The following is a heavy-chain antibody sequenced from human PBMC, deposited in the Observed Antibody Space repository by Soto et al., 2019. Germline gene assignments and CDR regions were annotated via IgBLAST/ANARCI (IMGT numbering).Heavy chain of an antibody. CDR2: INHSGST. D-gene: IGHD6-25*01. Sequence: SEALSLTCAVYGGSFSGYYWSWIRQPPGKGLEWIGEINHSGSTNYNPSLKSRVTISVDTSKNQFSLKLSSVTAADTAVYYCARRLTHGSFDDWGPGTLVTVAS. J-gene: IGHJ4*02. V-gene: IGHV4-34*01. CDR3: ARRLTHGSFDD. CDR1: GGSFSGYY.